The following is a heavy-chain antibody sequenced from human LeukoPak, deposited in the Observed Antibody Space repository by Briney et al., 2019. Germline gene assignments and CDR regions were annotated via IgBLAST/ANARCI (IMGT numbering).Heavy chain of an antibody. V-gene: IGHV4-39*07. CDR1: GGSISSSSYY. D-gene: IGHD3-10*01. CDR2: IYYSGST. CDR3: ARVLTMFRGVIHNWFDP. Sequence: SETLSLTCTVSGGSISSSSYYWGWLRQRPGKGPEWVGSIYYSGSTYYNPSLNIRVTISVDTSKNQFSLKLSSVTAADTAVYYCARVLTMFRGVIHNWFDPWGQGTLVTVSS. J-gene: IGHJ5*02.